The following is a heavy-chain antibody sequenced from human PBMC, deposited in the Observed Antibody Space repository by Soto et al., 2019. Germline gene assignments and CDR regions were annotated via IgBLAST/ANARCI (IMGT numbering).Heavy chain of an antibody. D-gene: IGHD5-12*01. V-gene: IGHV3-30-3*01. CDR2: ISYDGSNK. CDR3: ARSDLGFVATINPLFDY. J-gene: IGHJ4*02. Sequence: GGSLRLSCAASGFTFSSYAMHWVRQAPGKGLEWVAVISYDGSNKYYADSVKGRFTISRDNSKNTLYLQMNSLRAEDTAVYYCARSDLGFVATINPLFDYWGQGTLVTVSS. CDR1: GFTFSSYA.